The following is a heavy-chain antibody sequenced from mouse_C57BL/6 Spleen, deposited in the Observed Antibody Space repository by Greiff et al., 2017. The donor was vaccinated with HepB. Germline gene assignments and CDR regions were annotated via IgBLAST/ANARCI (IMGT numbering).Heavy chain of an antibody. Sequence: VQLQQSGAELARPGASVKLSCKASGYTFTSYGISWVKQRTGQGLEWIGEIYPRSGNTYYNEKFKGKATLTADKSSSTAYMELRSLTSEDSAVYFCAPYDYDGTAWFAYWGQGTLVTVSA. CDR1: GYTFTSYG. CDR3: APYDYDGTAWFAY. J-gene: IGHJ3*01. V-gene: IGHV1-81*01. D-gene: IGHD2-4*01. CDR2: IYPRSGNT.